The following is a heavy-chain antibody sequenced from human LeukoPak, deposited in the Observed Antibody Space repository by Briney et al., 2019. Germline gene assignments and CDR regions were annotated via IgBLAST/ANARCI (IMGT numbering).Heavy chain of an antibody. CDR3: ARAMEWELQGAFDY. D-gene: IGHD1-26*01. CDR2: INSDGSST. J-gene: IGHJ4*02. CDR1: GFTFSSYW. V-gene: IGHV3-74*01. Sequence: GGSLRLSCAASGFTFSSYWMHWVRQAPGKGLVWVSRINSDGSSTSYADSVKGRFTISRDNAKNTLYLQMNSLRAEDTAVYYCARAMEWELQGAFDYWGQGTLVTVSS.